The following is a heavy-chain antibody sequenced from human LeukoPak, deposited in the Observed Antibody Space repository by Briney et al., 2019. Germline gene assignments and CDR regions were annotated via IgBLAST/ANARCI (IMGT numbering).Heavy chain of an antibody. Sequence: GGSLRLSCAASGFTFSSYGMHWVSQAPGKGLEWVAVIWYDGSNKYYADSVKGRFTLSRDNSKNTLYLQMNSLRAEDTAVYYCAREKRNYYYYYGMDVWGQGTTVTVSS. CDR2: IWYDGSNK. CDR1: GFTFSSYG. J-gene: IGHJ6*02. CDR3: AREKRNYYYYYGMDV. V-gene: IGHV3-33*01.